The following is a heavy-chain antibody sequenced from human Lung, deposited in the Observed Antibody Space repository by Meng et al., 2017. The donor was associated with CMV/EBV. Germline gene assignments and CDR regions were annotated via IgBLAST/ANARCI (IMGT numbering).Heavy chain of an antibody. CDR2: ISYTGNTI. D-gene: IGHD4-17*01. V-gene: IGHV3-48*03. J-gene: IGHJ4*02. CDR1: GFTFSGYE. CDR3: ARDAYGVIDSYYFDY. Sequence: GGSLRLXXAASGFTFSGYEMNWVRQASGKGLEWVSYISYTGNTISYADSVKGRFTISRDNAKNSLFLQMNSLRAEDTAIYYCARDAYGVIDSYYFDYWGREXLVTVSS.